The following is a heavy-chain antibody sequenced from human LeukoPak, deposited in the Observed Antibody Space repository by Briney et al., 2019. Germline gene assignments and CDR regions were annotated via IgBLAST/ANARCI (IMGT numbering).Heavy chain of an antibody. CDR3: ARGSYYDSSGYYKYYFDY. D-gene: IGHD3-22*01. J-gene: IGHJ4*02. CDR2: IIPIFGTA. Sequence: SVKVSCKASGGTFSSYAISWVRQAPGQGLEWMGGIIPIFGTANCAQKFQGRVTITADESTSTAYMELSSLRSEDTAVYYCARGSYYDSSGYYKYYFDYWGQGTLVTVSS. V-gene: IGHV1-69*13. CDR1: GGTFSSYA.